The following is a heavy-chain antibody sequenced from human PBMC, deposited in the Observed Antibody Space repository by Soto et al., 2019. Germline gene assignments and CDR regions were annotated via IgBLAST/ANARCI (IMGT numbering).Heavy chain of an antibody. V-gene: IGHV4-31*03. Sequence: QVQLQESGPGLVKPSQTLSLTCIVSGGSIRSGGYFWSWIRQHPGKGREWIGNIYYNSGSTYYTPSLKSRLSISVDASENQSSLNLSSVTAADTAVYFCTRDKPLPYNSGSRKGYYGMDVWGQGTTVTVS. CDR2: IYYNSGST. CDR3: TRDKPLPYNSGSRKGYYGMDV. J-gene: IGHJ6*02. CDR1: GGSIRSGGYF. D-gene: IGHD3-10*01.